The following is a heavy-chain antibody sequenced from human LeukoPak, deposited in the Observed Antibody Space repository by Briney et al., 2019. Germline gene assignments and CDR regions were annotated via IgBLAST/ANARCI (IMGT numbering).Heavy chain of an antibody. Sequence: GGSLRLSCAASGFTFSNYNMNWVRQAPGKGLEWVSSISSSSSYIYYADSVKGRFTISRDNAKNSLYLQMNSLRAEDTAVYYCAREQAAAGISWGQGTLVTVSS. CDR3: AREQAAAGIS. V-gene: IGHV3-21*01. CDR1: GFTFSNYN. J-gene: IGHJ4*02. CDR2: ISSSSSYI. D-gene: IGHD6-13*01.